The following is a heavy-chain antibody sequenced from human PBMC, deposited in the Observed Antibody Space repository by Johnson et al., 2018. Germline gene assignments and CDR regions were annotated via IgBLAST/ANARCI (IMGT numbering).Heavy chain of an antibody. Sequence: EVQLVESGGGLVKPGRSLRLSCTASGFTFDDYAMHWVRQAPGKGLEWVSGISWNSGRIGYADSVKGRFTISRDNAKNSLYLQMNSLRAEDTALYYCAKGLCPAYRSSPSYYYYYGMDGWGEGTTVTVSA. CDR1: GFTFDDYA. J-gene: IGHJ6*04. CDR2: ISWNSGRI. V-gene: IGHV3-9*01. D-gene: IGHD6-13*01. CDR3: AKGLCPAYRSSPSYYYYYGMDG.